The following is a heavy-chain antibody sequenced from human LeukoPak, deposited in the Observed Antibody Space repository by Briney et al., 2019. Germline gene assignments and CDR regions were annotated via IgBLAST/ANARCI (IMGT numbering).Heavy chain of an antibody. D-gene: IGHD6-19*01. CDR2: IHYSGKT. CDR1: GGSISRSSYY. V-gene: IGHV4-39*02. Sequence: SETLSLTCSVTGGSISRSSYYWGWIRQPPGEGLEWIGNIHYSGKTYYNPSLKSRVTISIDTSKNQFSLKLSSVTAADTAVYSCARVGGLAVVGTDNWMDPWGQGTLVTVSS. CDR3: ARVGGLAVVGTDNWMDP. J-gene: IGHJ5*02.